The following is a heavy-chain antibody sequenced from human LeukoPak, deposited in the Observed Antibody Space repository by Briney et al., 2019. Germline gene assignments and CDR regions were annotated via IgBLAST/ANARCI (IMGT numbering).Heavy chain of an antibody. V-gene: IGHV4-4*07. J-gene: IGHJ4*02. Sequence: SETLSLTCTVSGGSISSYYWSWIRQPAGKGLEWIGRIYTSGSTNYNPSLKSRVTMSVDTSKNQFSLKLSSVTAADTAVYYCARLGCSGGSCYSNSGFFDYWGQGTLVTVSS. CDR2: IYTSGST. CDR1: GGSISSYY. CDR3: ARLGCSGGSCYSNSGFFDY. D-gene: IGHD2-15*01.